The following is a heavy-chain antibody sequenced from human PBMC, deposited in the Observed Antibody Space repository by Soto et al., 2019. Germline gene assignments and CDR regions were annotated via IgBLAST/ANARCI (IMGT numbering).Heavy chain of an antibody. J-gene: IGHJ4*02. Sequence: EVQLLESGGGLVQPGGSLRLSCTASGFTFSSYAMNWVRQAPGKGLEWVSVISGSGGSTYYADTVKGRFTISRDNSKNKLYLQMNSLRAEDTAVYYCASRTSGWYFDYWGQGTLVTVYS. CDR1: GFTFSSYA. V-gene: IGHV3-23*01. D-gene: IGHD6-19*01. CDR3: ASRTSGWYFDY. CDR2: ISGSGGST.